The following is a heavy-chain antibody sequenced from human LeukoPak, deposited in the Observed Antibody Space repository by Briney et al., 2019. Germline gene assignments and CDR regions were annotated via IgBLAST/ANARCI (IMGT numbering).Heavy chain of an antibody. CDR1: DGSISSSSYY. Sequence: SETLSLTCTVSDGSISSSSYYWGWIRQPPGKGLEWIGSIYYSGSTYYNPSLKSRVTISVDTSKNQFSLKLSSVTAADTAVYYCARAGLRFLEWLTSEFDYWGQGTLVTVSS. CDR2: IYYSGST. CDR3: ARAGLRFLEWLTSEFDY. J-gene: IGHJ4*02. D-gene: IGHD3-3*01. V-gene: IGHV4-39*01.